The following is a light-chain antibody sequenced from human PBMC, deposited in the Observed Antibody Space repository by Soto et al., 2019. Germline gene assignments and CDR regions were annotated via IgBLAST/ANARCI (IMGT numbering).Light chain of an antibody. V-gene: IGKV3-15*01. Sequence: EIVMTQSPATLSVSPGERATLSCRASQNIRSNLAWYQQKPGQAPRLLIYGALTRATGIPARFSGSGSGTDFTLTISGLQSEDFAVYYCQQRSNWPPITFGQGTRL. CDR1: QNIRSN. CDR2: GAL. J-gene: IGKJ5*01. CDR3: QQRSNWPPIT.